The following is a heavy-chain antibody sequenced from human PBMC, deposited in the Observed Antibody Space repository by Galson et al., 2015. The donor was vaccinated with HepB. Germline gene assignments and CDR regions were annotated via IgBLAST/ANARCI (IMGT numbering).Heavy chain of an antibody. CDR1: GYTFTSYA. J-gene: IGHJ5*02. CDR2: INAGNGNT. CDR3: ARDRITMVRGVANWFDP. D-gene: IGHD3-10*01. V-gene: IGHV1-3*01. Sequence: SVKVSCKASGYTFTSYAMHWVRQAPGQRLEWMGWINAGNGNTKYSQKFQGRVTITRDTSASTAYMELSSLRSEDTAVYYCARDRITMVRGVANWFDPWGQGTLVTVSS.